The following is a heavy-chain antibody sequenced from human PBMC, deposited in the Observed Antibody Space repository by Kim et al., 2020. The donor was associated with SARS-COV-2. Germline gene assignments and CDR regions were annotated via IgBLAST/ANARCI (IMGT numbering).Heavy chain of an antibody. J-gene: IGHJ6*02. V-gene: IGHV3-21*01. CDR1: GFTFSSYS. CDR2: ISSSSSYI. D-gene: IGHD3-9*01. Sequence: GGSLRLSCAASGFTFSSYSMNWVRQAPGKGLEWVSSISSSSSYIYYADSVKGRFTISRDNAKNSLYLQMNSLRAEDTAVYYCARDRRRDYDILTKGMDVWGQGTTVTVSS. CDR3: ARDRRRDYDILTKGMDV.